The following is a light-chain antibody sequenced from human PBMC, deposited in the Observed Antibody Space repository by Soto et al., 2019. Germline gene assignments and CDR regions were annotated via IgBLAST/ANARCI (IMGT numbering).Light chain of an antibody. J-gene: IGLJ2*01. CDR1: SSDVGGYNY. Sequence: QSALTQPPSASGSPGQSVTISCTGTSSDVGGYNYVSWYQQHPAKAPKLMIYEVNKRPSGVPDRFSGSKSENTASLTVSGLQAEDEADYYCNSYAGSNNLVFGGGTKLTVL. V-gene: IGLV2-8*01. CDR2: EVN. CDR3: NSYAGSNNLV.